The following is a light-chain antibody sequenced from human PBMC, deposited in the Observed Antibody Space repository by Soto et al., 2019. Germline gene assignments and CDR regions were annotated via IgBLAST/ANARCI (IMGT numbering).Light chain of an antibody. CDR2: RNN. CDR3: CSCVSGSPFDVL. Sequence: QSVLTQPPSASGTPGQRVTISCSGSSSNIGSNYVYWYHQLPGTAPKLVIYRNNQRPSGVPDRISGSKSGTSASLAISGLRSEDEADYYCCSCVSGSPFDVLFGGGTKLTVL. J-gene: IGLJ3*02. CDR1: SSNIGSNY. V-gene: IGLV1-47*01.